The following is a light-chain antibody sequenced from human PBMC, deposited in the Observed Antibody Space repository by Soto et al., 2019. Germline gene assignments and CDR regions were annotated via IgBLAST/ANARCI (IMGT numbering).Light chain of an antibody. CDR1: SSDIGGYKS. V-gene: IGLV2-14*01. CDR3: FSHRSGDSHV. CDR2: GVT. Sequence: QSVLTQPASVSGSPGQSITISCTGTSSDIGGYKSVSWYQQHPGKAPKLMIYGVTNRPSGVSNRFSGSKTGNTASLTISGLQAEDEADYYCFSHRSGDSHVFGTGTKLTVL. J-gene: IGLJ1*01.